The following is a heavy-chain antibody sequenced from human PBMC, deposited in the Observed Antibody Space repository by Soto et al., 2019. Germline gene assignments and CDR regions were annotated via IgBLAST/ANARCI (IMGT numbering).Heavy chain of an antibody. CDR2: ISPLKGRT. Sequence: QVQLVQSGPDLKRPGASMKVSCKASGYTFTSYGISWVPQAPGQGLEWMAWISPLKGRTQYSQKAQGRVTLSTDTSSNTAYMEMTTLRVDDTAVYYCEMDYGDRPEYFKHWGQGTLVTVS. D-gene: IGHD4-17*01. CDR1: GYTFTSYG. V-gene: IGHV1-18*04. CDR3: EMDYGDRPEYFKH. J-gene: IGHJ1*01.